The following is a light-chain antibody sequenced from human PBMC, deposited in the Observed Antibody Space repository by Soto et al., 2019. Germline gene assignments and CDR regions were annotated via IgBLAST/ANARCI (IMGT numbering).Light chain of an antibody. Sequence: EVVMTQSPDTLSVSLGEGATLSCRASRSVGIHLAWYQQRPGQAPRLLIYDASTRATGIPARFSGSGSGTEFTLTISSLQSEDSFVYSYEQYSDWTALSFGGGTKVEIK. CDR2: DAS. J-gene: IGKJ4*01. V-gene: IGKV3-15*01. CDR3: EQYSDWTALS. CDR1: RSVGIH.